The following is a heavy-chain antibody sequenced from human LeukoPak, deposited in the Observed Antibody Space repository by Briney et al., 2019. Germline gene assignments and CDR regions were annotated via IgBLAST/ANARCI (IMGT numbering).Heavy chain of an antibody. CDR2: IYTSGST. J-gene: IGHJ6*03. CDR1: GGSISSDSYY. Sequence: SETLSLTCTVSGGSISSDSYYWSWIRQPAGKGLEWIGRIYTSGSTNYNPSLKSRVTISVDTSKNQFSLKLSSVTAADTAVYYCARDKGGDSDTNDYYYYYYMDVWGKGTTVTISS. D-gene: IGHD2-21*01. CDR3: ARDKGGDSDTNDYYYYYYMDV. V-gene: IGHV4-61*02.